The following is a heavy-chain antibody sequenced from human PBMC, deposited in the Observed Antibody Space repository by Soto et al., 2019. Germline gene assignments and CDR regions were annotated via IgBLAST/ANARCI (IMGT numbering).Heavy chain of an antibody. CDR3: ARGVNWNGPHWYYFDY. J-gene: IGHJ4*02. V-gene: IGHV1-69*13. D-gene: IGHD1-1*01. Sequence: SVKVSCKASGGTFSSHAISWVRQAPGQGLEWMGGIIPIFGTANYAQKFQGRVTITADESTSTAYMELSSLRSEDTAVYYCARGVNWNGPHWYYFDYWGQGTLVTVSS. CDR2: IIPIFGTA. CDR1: GGTFSSHA.